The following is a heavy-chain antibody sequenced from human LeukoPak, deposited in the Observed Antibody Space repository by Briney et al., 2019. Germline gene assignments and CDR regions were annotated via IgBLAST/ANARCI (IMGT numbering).Heavy chain of an antibody. V-gene: IGHV3-13*01. CDR2: IGTAGDT. CDR3: ARGRLDTAAGRGNWFDP. J-gene: IGHJ5*02. D-gene: IGHD6-13*01. Sequence: GGALRLSCAASGLTFSSYDMHWVRQATGKGLEGVSAIGTAGDTYYPGSVKGRFTISRESAKNSLSLQMNSLRAGDTAVYYCARGRLDTAAGRGNWFDPWGQGTLVTVSS. CDR1: GLTFSSYD.